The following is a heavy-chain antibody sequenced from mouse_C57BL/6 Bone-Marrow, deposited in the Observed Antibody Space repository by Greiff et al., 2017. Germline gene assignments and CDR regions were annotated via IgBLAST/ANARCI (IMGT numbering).Heavy chain of an antibody. CDR3: TRSYGSEEHAWFAY. V-gene: IGHV1-15*01. CDR1: GYTFTDYE. Sequence: VQLQQSGAELVRPGASVTLSCTASGYTFTDYEMHWVKQTPVHGLEWIGAIDPETGGTAYNQKFKGKAILTADKSSSTAYMELRSLTSEDSAVYYCTRSYGSEEHAWFAYWGQGTLVTVSA. D-gene: IGHD1-1*01. CDR2: IDPETGGT. J-gene: IGHJ3*01.